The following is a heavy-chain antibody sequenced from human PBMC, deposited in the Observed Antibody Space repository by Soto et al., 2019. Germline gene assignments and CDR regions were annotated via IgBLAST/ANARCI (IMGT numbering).Heavy chain of an antibody. CDR1: VYTFTGYY. V-gene: IGHV1-2*02. D-gene: IGHD5-12*01. Sequence: ASVKVSCNASVYTFTGYYMHWVRQAPGQGLEWMGWINPNSGGTNYAQKFQGRVTMTRDTSISTAYMELSRLRSDDTAVYYCAREYSGYDSPYGYWGQGTLVTVSS. J-gene: IGHJ4*02. CDR2: INPNSGGT. CDR3: AREYSGYDSPYGY.